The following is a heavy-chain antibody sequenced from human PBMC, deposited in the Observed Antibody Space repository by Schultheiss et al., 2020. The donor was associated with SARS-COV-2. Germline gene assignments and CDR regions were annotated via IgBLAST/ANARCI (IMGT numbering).Heavy chain of an antibody. Sequence: SETLSLTCTVSGGSISSYYWSWIRQPPGKGLEWIGYIYYSGSTYYNPSLKSRVTISVDTSKNQFSLKLSSVTAADTAVYYCARHWVGRVYWGQGTLVTVSS. J-gene: IGHJ4*02. CDR1: GGSISSYY. D-gene: IGHD1-26*01. CDR3: ARHWVGRVY. V-gene: IGHV4-59*08. CDR2: IYYSGST.